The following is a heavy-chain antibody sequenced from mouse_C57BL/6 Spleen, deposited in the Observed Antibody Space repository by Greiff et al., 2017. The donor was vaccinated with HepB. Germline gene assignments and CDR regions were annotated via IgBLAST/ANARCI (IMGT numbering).Heavy chain of an antibody. CDR3: ARGNYGISYYSALDY. CDR1: GYTFTSYW. J-gene: IGHJ4*01. V-gene: IGHV1-64*01. Sequence: QVQLQQPGAELVKPGASVKLSCKASGYTFTSYWMHWVKQRPGQGLEWIGMIHPNSGSTNYNEKFKSKATLTVDKSSSTAYIQLSSVTSEDSAVYYCARGNYGISYYSALDYWGQGTSVTLSS. D-gene: IGHD1-1*01. CDR2: IHPNSGST.